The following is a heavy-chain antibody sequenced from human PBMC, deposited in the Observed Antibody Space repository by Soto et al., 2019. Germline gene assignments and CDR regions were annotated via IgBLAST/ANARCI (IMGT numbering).Heavy chain of an antibody. V-gene: IGHV3-30*18. D-gene: IGHD6-19*01. Sequence: QVKLVEFGGAVVQSGRSLRLSCTASSFRFSAYGMHWVRQAPGKGLEWVALISDDGKTQFFTESVEGRFTISRDNSRNTLYLQMNRLRPEDTAVYYCVKGGYKTGWRPFDHWGHGTRVTVSS. CDR3: VKGGYKTGWRPFDH. CDR1: SFRFSAYG. CDR2: ISDDGKTQ. J-gene: IGHJ4*01.